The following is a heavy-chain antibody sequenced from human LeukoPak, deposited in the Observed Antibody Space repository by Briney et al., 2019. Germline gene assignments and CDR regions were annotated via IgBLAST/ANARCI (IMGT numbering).Heavy chain of an antibody. J-gene: IGHJ3*02. D-gene: IGHD4-11*01. CDR3: ARDDYSSAFDI. Sequence: SGPTLVNPTQTLTLTCTFSGFSLSTSGMRVSWIRQPPGEALEWLARIDWDDDKFYSTSLKTRLTISKDTSKNQVVLTMTNMDPVDTATYYCARDDYSSAFDIWGQGTMVTVSS. CDR1: GFSLSTSGMR. CDR2: IDWDDDK. V-gene: IGHV2-70*04.